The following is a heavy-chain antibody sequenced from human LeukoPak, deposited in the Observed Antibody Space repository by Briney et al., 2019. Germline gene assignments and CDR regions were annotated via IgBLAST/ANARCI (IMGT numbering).Heavy chain of an antibody. V-gene: IGHV1-2*02. CDR3: ATGPPTVYYYCYIGV. CDR1: GDTFTGYY. Sequence: ASVNVSCKASGDTFTGYYMHWVRQAPRQGLARMGWINPNSGGTNYPQNFQGRVTMTRDTSISTAYMELSRLRSDDTGVYYCATGPPTVYYYCYIGVWGKGTTVTVSS. J-gene: IGHJ6*03. CDR2: INPNSGGT. D-gene: IGHD4-17*01.